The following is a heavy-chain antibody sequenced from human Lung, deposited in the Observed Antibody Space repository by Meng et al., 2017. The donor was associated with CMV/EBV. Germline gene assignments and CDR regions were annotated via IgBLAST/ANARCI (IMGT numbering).Heavy chain of an antibody. Sequence: ASXXVSXKASGYTFTSYGISWVRQAPGQGLEWMGWISAYNGNTNYAQKLQGRVTMTTDTSTSTAYMELRSLRSDDTAVYYCARDLLGYCSSTSCSDAFAIWXQGTMVTVSS. J-gene: IGHJ3*02. D-gene: IGHD2-2*01. CDR1: GYTFTSYG. CDR2: ISAYNGNT. V-gene: IGHV1-18*01. CDR3: ARDLLGYCSSTSCSDAFAI.